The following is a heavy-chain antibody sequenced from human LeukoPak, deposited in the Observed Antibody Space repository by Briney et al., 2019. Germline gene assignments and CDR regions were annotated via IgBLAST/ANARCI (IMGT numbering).Heavy chain of an antibody. CDR1: GYTFTGYY. J-gene: IGHJ5*02. D-gene: IGHD6-19*01. CDR2: INPSGGST. CDR3: ARRAVAGWFDP. V-gene: IGHV1-46*01. Sequence: ASVKVSWKASGYTFTGYYIHWVRRAPGQGLEWMGIINPSGGSTSYAQKFQGRVTMTRDTSTSTVYMELSSLRSEDTAVYYCARRAVAGWFDPWGQGTLVTVSS.